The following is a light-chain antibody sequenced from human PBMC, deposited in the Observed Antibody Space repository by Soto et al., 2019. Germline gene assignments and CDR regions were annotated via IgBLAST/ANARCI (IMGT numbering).Light chain of an antibody. V-gene: IGKV1-8*01. CDR3: QQYYSYPLT. CDR1: QGISSY. Sequence: AIRMTQSPSSLSASTGDRVTITCRASQGISSYLAWYQQKPGKAPKLLIYAASTLQSGVPSRFSGSGSATDFTLTISCLQSEDFATYYCQQYYSYPLTFGHGTRLEIK. CDR2: AAS. J-gene: IGKJ5*01.